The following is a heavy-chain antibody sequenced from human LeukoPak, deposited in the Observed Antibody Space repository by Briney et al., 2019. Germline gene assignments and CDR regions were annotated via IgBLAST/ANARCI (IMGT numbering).Heavy chain of an antibody. Sequence: PSETLSLTCTVSGGSISSSSYYWGWIRQPPGKGLEWIGSIYYSGSTYYNSSLKSRVTISVDTSKNQFSLKLSSVTAADTAVYYCARDLGFAFDIWGQGTMVTVSS. CDR3: ARDLGFAFDI. V-gene: IGHV4-39*07. CDR2: IYYSGST. J-gene: IGHJ3*02. CDR1: GGSISSSSYY.